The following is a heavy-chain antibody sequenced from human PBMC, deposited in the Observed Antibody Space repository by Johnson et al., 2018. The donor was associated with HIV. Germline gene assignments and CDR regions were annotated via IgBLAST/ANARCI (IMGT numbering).Heavy chain of an antibody. J-gene: IGHJ3*02. V-gene: IGHV3-53*01. D-gene: IGHD3-22*01. CDR3: ARAPDYYDSSGYGRWDAFDI. CDR2: IYSGGRT. CDR1: GFTVSSNY. Sequence: VQLVESGGGLIQPGGSLRLSCAASGFTVSSNYMSWVRQAPGKGLEWVSVIYSGGRTYYADSVKGLFTISSANSKNTLYLQMNSLRAEDTAVYYCARAPDYYDSSGYGRWDAFDIWGQGTMVTVSS.